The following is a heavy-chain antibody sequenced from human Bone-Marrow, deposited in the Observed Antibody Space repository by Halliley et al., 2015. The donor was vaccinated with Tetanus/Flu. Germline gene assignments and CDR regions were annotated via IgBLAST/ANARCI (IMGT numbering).Heavy chain of an antibody. J-gene: IGHJ4*02. CDR2: VFYNGNT. Sequence: TLSFTCTVSGGSINYYYWSWIRQPPGKGLEWIGYVFYNGNTNYNPSLKSRVTISLDTTNNQFSPKLNSVTTADTAVYYCARDRTASFSFDYWGQGTLVTVSS. D-gene: IGHD1-26*01. V-gene: IGHV4-59*01. CDR3: ARDRTASFSFDY. CDR1: GGSINYYY.